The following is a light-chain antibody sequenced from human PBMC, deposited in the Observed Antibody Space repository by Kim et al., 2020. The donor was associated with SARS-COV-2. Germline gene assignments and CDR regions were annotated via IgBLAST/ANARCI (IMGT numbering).Light chain of an antibody. J-gene: IGKJ2*01. Sequence: DIQMTQSPSTLSASVGDRVTITCRASQSISSWLAWYQQKPGKAPKLLIYKASNLESGVPSRFSGSGSGTEFTLTISSLQPDDFATYFCQQYNSYLYTFGQGTKRRS. V-gene: IGKV1-5*03. CDR2: KAS. CDR3: QQYNSYLYT. CDR1: QSISSW.